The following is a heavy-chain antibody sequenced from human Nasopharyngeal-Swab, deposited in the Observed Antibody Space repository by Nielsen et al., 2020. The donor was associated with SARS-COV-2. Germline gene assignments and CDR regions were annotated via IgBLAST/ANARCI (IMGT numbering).Heavy chain of an antibody. CDR3: ALLYDSTEAPFDY. J-gene: IGHJ4*02. CDR1: GFTFSIYA. Sequence: GGSLRLSCSASGFTFSIYAMHWVRQAPGKGLEYVSTINDYEDRLYYADSVKGRFTISRDNSKNTLYLQMNSLRAEDTAVYYCALLYDSTEAPFDYWGQGTLVTVSS. D-gene: IGHD3-22*01. CDR2: INDYEDRL. V-gene: IGHV3-64*04.